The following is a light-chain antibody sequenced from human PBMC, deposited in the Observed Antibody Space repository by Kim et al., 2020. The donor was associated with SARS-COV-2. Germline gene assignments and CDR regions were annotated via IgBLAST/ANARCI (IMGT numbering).Light chain of an antibody. CDR1: QDIRND. CDR3: LQHSTYPIT. Sequence: ASVGDRVTITCRARQDIRNDLGWYQQNPGRAPKRLIYGASSLQSGVPSSFGGSGSGTEFTLTISSVQPEDFATYFCLQHSTYPITFGQGTRLEIK. V-gene: IGKV1-17*01. J-gene: IGKJ5*01. CDR2: GAS.